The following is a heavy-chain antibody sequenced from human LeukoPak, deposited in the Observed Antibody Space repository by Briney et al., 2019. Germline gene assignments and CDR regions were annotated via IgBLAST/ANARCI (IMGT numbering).Heavy chain of an antibody. Sequence: GGTLRLSCPASGFTFSGYGMSRVRQAPGKGLEWVSVISGSGGRTYYADSVKGRFTISRDNSKNMLYLQMNSLRDEDTAVYYCATAHYCSSTNCYLGYWGEGTLVTVSS. V-gene: IGHV3-23*01. J-gene: IGHJ4*02. D-gene: IGHD2-2*01. CDR1: GFTFSGYG. CDR2: ISGSGGRT. CDR3: ATAHYCSSTNCYLGY.